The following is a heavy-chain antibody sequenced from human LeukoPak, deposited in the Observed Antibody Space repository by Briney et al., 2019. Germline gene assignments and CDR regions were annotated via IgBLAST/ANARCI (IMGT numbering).Heavy chain of an antibody. CDR1: GFTFDDYT. J-gene: IGHJ4*02. Sequence: GGSLRLSCAASGFTFDDYTMHWVRPAPGKGLEWVSLISWDGGSTYYADSVKGRFTISRDNSKNSLYLQMNSLRTEDTALYYCAKEGVGGNPREYYFDYWGQGTLVTVSS. D-gene: IGHD4-23*01. CDR3: AKEGVGGNPREYYFDY. V-gene: IGHV3-43*01. CDR2: ISWDGGST.